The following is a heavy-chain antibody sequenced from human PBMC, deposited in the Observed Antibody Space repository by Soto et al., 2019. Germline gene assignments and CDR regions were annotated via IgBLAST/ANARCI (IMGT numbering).Heavy chain of an antibody. D-gene: IGHD6-19*01. V-gene: IGHV4-39*01. Sequence: SETLSLTCTVSGGSISRSTYYWGWIRQPPGKGLEWIGSIYYSGSTYYNPSLKSRVTVSVDTPKNQFSLKLSSVTAADTAVCYCARHPQSGGWYGDTCYCGCWGKGTLVAVAS. CDR1: GGSISRSTYY. CDR3: ARHPQSGGWYGDTCYCGC. CDR2: IYYSGST. J-gene: IGHJ4*03.